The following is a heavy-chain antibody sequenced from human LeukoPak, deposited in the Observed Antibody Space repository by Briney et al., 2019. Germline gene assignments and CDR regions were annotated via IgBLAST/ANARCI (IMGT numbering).Heavy chain of an antibody. CDR2: IIPIFGTA. CDR3: ALRITFWGVRRAFDI. D-gene: IGHD3-16*01. V-gene: IGHV1-69*05. CDR1: GGTFSSYA. Sequence: GSSVKVSCKASGGTFSSYAISWVRQAPGQGLEWMGGIIPIFGTANYAQKFQGRVTITTDESTSTAYMELSSLRSEDTAVYYCALRITFWGVRRAFDIWGQGTMVTVSS. J-gene: IGHJ3*02.